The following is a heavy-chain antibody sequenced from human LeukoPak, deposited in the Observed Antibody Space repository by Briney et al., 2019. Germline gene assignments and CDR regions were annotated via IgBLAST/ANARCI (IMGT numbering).Heavy chain of an antibody. V-gene: IGHV4-59*12. CDR3: ARLADYYDSSGPNYYYYYMDV. CDR2: IYYSGST. CDR1: GGSISSYY. Sequence: PSETLSLTCTVSGGSISSYYWSWIRQPPGKGLEWIGYIYYSGSTNYNPSLKSRVTISVDTSKNQFSLKLSSVTAADTAVYYCARLADYYDSSGPNYYYYYMDVWGKGTLVTVSS. J-gene: IGHJ6*03. D-gene: IGHD3-22*01.